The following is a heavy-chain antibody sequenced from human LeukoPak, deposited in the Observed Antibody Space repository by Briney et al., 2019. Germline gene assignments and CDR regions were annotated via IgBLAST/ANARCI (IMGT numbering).Heavy chain of an antibody. CDR2: ISSNSTYI. Sequence: PGGSLRLSCAASGFTFTSYSMNWVRQAPGRGLEWVSSISSNSTYIYYADSVKGRFTISRHDSQNTLYLQMNSLRADDTAVYYCVYFDAIMATGDYWGQGTLVTVPS. D-gene: IGHD3-22*01. J-gene: IGHJ4*02. V-gene: IGHV3-21*04. CDR3: VYFDAIMATGDY. CDR1: GFTFTSYS.